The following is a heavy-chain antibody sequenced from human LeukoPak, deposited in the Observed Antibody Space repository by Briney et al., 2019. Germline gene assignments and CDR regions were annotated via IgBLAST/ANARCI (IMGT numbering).Heavy chain of an antibody. CDR3: ARADCGGDCRDPYYYYGMDV. Sequence: SVKVSCKASGGTFSSYAISWVRQAPGQGLEWMGGIIPIFGTANYAQKFQGRVTITADESTSTAYMELSSLRSEDTAVYYCARADCGGDCRDPYYYYGMDVWGQGTTVTVSS. V-gene: IGHV1-69*13. CDR1: GGTFSSYA. D-gene: IGHD2-21*02. CDR2: IIPIFGTA. J-gene: IGHJ6*02.